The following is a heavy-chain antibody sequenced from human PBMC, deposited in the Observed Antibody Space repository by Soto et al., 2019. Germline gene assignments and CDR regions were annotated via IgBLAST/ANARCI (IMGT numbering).Heavy chain of an antibody. J-gene: IGHJ6*02. CDR3: ARPSTMVRGVIRFYYYYGMDV. CDR1: GYSFTSYF. Sequence: GESLKISCEGSGYSFTSYFIGWVRQMPGKGLEWMGIIYPGDSDTIYSPSFQGQVTISADKSISTAYLQWSSLKASDTAMYYCARPSTMVRGVIRFYYYYGMDVWGQGTTVTVSS. CDR2: IYPGDSDT. D-gene: IGHD3-10*01. V-gene: IGHV5-51*01.